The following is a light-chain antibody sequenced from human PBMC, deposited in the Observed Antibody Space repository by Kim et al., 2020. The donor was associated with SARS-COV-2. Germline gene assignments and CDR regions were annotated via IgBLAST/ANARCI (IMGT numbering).Light chain of an antibody. CDR2: GES. Sequence: EIVMTQSPATLSVSPGERATLSCRASQSVSSNLAWYQQKPGQAPRLLIYGESTRATGIPARFSGSGSGTEFTLTISSLQCEDFAVYYCQQYNDWPRTFGQGTKLEI. V-gene: IGKV3-15*01. CDR1: QSVSSN. CDR3: QQYNDWPRT. J-gene: IGKJ2*01.